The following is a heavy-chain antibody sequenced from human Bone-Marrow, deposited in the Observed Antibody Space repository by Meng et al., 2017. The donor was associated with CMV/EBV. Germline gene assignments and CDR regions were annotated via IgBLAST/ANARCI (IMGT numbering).Heavy chain of an antibody. D-gene: IGHD6-13*01. V-gene: IGHV3-9*01. CDR2: ISWSSSTM. CDR3: AKGSSPGYSSSWFDD. Sequence: WIRQHPGKGLEWISGISWSSSTMGYADSVKGRFTISRDNAKGSLNLHMNSLRDEDTALYFCAKGSSPGYSSSWFDDWGQGTLVTVSS. J-gene: IGHJ5*02.